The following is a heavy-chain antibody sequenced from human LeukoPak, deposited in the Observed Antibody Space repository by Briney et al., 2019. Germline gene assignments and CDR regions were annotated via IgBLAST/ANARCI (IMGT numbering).Heavy chain of an antibody. CDR1: GGSFSGYY. D-gene: IGHD2-15*01. CDR3: ARYRDSGGRLAFDI. V-gene: IGHV4-34*10. CDR2: INHSGST. Sequence: SETLSLTCAVYGGSFSGYYWSWIRQPPGKGLEWIGEINHSGSTNYNPSLKSRVTMSVDTSKNQFSLKLSSVTAADTAVYYCARYRDSGGRLAFDIWGQGTMATVSS. J-gene: IGHJ3*02.